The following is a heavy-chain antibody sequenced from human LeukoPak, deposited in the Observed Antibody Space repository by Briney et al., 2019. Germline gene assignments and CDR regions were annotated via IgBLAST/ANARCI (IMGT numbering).Heavy chain of an antibody. CDR3: ARDRRVGIAAAGTLLYY. J-gene: IGHJ4*02. V-gene: IGHV1-46*01. Sequence: ASVEVSCKASGYTFTSYYMHWVRQAPGQGLEWMGIINPSGGSTSYAQKFQGRVTMTRDTSTSTVYMELSSLRSEDTAVYYCARDRRVGIAAAGTLLYYWGQGTLVTVSS. D-gene: IGHD6-13*01. CDR2: INPSGGST. CDR1: GYTFTSYY.